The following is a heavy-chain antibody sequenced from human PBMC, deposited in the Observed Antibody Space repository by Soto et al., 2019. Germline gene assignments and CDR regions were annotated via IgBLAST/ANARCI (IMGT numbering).Heavy chain of an antibody. V-gene: IGHV3-30*18. CDR1: GFTLSGVD. Sequence: VQLVESGGGVVQPGTSLRLSCSASGFTLSGVDMHWVRQAPGKGLEWVAVMSYDGRNQYYPDSVKGRFTVSRDSSKSTLYLQMNSLRTEDAAVYYCAKGGWYTSSSRSDCWGQGTLVTVSS. CDR3: AKGGWYTSSSRSDC. J-gene: IGHJ4*02. CDR2: MSYDGRNQ. D-gene: IGHD6-6*01.